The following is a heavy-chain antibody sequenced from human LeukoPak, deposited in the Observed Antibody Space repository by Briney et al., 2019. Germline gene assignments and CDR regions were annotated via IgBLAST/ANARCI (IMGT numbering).Heavy chain of an antibody. CDR1: GFTFSSYA. D-gene: IGHD3-10*01. CDR3: AKIGILWFGELSYFDY. Sequence: GGSLRLSCAASGFTFSSYAMSWVRQAPGKGLEWVSAISGSGGSTYYADSVKGRFTISRDNSKNTLYLQVNSLRAEDTAVYYCAKIGILWFGELSYFDYWGQGTLVTVSS. J-gene: IGHJ4*02. V-gene: IGHV3-23*01. CDR2: ISGSGGST.